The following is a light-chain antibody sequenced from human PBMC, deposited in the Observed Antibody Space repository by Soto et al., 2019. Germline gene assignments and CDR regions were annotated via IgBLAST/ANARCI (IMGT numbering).Light chain of an antibody. CDR3: SSYTSSSTRV. J-gene: IGLJ1*01. V-gene: IGLV2-14*01. CDR2: DVS. CDR1: SSDVGGYNY. Sequence: SVLTQPGTVSGSPGQSINIYCTGTSSDVGGYNYVSWYQQHPGKAPKLMIYDVSNRPSGVSNRFSGSKSGNTASLTISVLQAEDEADYYCSSYTSSSTRVFGTGTKVTVL.